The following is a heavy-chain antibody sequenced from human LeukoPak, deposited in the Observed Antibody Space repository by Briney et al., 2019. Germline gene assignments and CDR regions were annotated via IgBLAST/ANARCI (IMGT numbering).Heavy chain of an antibody. D-gene: IGHD1-26*01. CDR1: GGSFSGYY. J-gene: IGHJ4*02. Sequence: PSETLSLTCAVYGGSFSGYYWSWIRQPPGKGLGWIGEINHSGSTNYNPSLKSRVTISVDTSKNQFSLKLSSVTAADTAVYYCARHGEWELNFDYWGQGTLVTVSS. V-gene: IGHV4-34*01. CDR2: INHSGST. CDR3: ARHGEWELNFDY.